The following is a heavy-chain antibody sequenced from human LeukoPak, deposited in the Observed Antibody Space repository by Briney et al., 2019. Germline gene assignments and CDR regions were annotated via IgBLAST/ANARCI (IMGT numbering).Heavy chain of an antibody. CDR1: DGSISSSNYY. CDR3: ARLNKPGWFDP. V-gene: IGHV4-39*01. Sequence: SETLSLTRTVSDGSISSSNYYWAWIRQPPGTGLEWIANIFYTGSTYYSPSLKSRVTISVDTSKNQFSLRLSSVTATDTAVYYCARLNKPGWFDPWGQGTLVTVSS. CDR2: IFYTGST. D-gene: IGHD1-14*01. J-gene: IGHJ5*02.